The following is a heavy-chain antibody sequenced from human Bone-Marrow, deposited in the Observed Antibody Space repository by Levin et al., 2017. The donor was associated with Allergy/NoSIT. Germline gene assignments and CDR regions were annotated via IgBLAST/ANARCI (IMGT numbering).Heavy chain of an antibody. V-gene: IGHV3-30*18. Sequence: AGGSLRLSCAASGLTFSNCGFHWVRQAPGKGLEWVAVISYDGSNQYFADSVKGRFTISRDDSKNTLYLHMKSLSAEDTAVYYCAKLAWMFSGFTYGVGSARAVNERTTDYWGQGTLVIVSS. D-gene: IGHD4-17*01. J-gene: IGHJ4*02. CDR1: GLTFSNCG. CDR3: AKLAWMFSGFTYGVGSARAVNERTTDY. CDR2: ISYDGSNQ.